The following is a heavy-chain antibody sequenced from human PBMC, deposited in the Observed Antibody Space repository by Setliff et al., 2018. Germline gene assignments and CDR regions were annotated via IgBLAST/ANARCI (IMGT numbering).Heavy chain of an antibody. V-gene: IGHV1-69*06. CDR3: ARDSVTLGQLERRGGWHYYGMDV. CDR1: GGTFSGYA. Sequence: ASVKVSCKASGGTFSGYAFSWVRQAPGQGLEWIGGITPIFETAHYAEKFRDRVTITANKSTTTVHMELGSLTSEDTAVYFCARDSVTLGQLERRGGWHYYGMDVWGQGTTVTVSS. D-gene: IGHD1-1*01. J-gene: IGHJ6*02. CDR2: ITPIFETA.